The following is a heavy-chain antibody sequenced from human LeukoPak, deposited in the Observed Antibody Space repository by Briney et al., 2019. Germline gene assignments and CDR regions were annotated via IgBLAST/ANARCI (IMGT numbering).Heavy chain of an antibody. J-gene: IGHJ4*02. D-gene: IGHD1-26*01. CDR3: ARGRIVGATSFDY. Sequence: GGSLRLSCAASGFTFSSYGMHWVRQAPGKGLEWVAFIRYDGSNKYYADSVKGRFTISRDNSKNTLYLQMNSLRAEDTAVYYCARGRIVGATSFDYWGQGTLVTVS. CDR2: IRYDGSNK. CDR1: GFTFSSYG. V-gene: IGHV3-30*02.